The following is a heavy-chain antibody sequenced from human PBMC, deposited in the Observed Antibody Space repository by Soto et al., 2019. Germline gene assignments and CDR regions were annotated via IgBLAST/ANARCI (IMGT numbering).Heavy chain of an antibody. CDR3: ARGEAKTGWGAAAGNGLNYYGMDV. J-gene: IGHJ6*02. V-gene: IGHV1-69*01. CDR2: IIPIFGTA. CDR1: GGTFSSYA. D-gene: IGHD6-13*01. Sequence: QVQLVQSGAEVKKPGSSVKVSCKASGGTFSSYAISWVRQAPGQGLEWMGGIIPIFGTANYAQKFQGRVTITADESTSRAYMELSSLRSEDTAVYYCARGEAKTGWGAAAGNGLNYYGMDVWGQGTTVTVSS.